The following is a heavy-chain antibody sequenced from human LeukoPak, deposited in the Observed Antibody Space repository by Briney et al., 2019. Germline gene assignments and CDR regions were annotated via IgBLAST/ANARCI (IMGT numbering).Heavy chain of an antibody. D-gene: IGHD1-26*01. CDR2: VYHNGNT. J-gene: IGHJ4*02. V-gene: IGHV4-30-4*08. CDR3: ARAGGSPLGYFDY. CDR1: GASISRGDYY. Sequence: PSETLSLTCTVSGASISRGDYYWSWIRQPPGKGLEWIGYVYHNGNTYFNSSLKSRRARSIDTSKKQFSLNLTSVTAADTAVYYCARAGGSPLGYFDYWGQGALVTVSS.